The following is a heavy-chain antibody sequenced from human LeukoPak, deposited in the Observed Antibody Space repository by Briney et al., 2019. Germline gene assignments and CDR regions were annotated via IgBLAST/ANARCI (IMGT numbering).Heavy chain of an antibody. J-gene: IGHJ4*02. CDR1: GYSFTSYW. CDR3: TTTLHGDQYPDY. CDR2: IYPGDSDT. Sequence: GESLKISCKGSGYSFTSYWIGWVRQMPGKGLEWMGIIYPGDSDTRYSPSFQGQVIISADKSISTAYLQWSGLRASDSATYYCTTTLHGDQYPDYWGRGTLVTVSS. D-gene: IGHD2-21*02. V-gene: IGHV5-51*01.